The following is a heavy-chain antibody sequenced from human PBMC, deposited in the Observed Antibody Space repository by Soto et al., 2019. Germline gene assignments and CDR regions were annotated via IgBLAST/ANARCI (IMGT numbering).Heavy chain of an antibody. Sequence: SVKVSCKASGYTFTSYYMHWVRQAPGQGLEWMGGIIPIFGTANYAQKFQGRVTITADESTSTAYMELSSPRSEDTAVYYCASSTAGGYYYGMDVWGQGTTVTVSS. CDR3: ASSTAGGYYYGMDV. V-gene: IGHV1-69*13. CDR1: GYTFTSYY. D-gene: IGHD6-6*01. CDR2: IIPIFGTA. J-gene: IGHJ6*02.